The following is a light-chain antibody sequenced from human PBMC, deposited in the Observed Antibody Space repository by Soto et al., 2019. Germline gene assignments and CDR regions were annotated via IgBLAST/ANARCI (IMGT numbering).Light chain of an antibody. CDR2: DAS. V-gene: IGKV3-15*01. CDR3: QQYDIWPPYT. J-gene: IGKJ2*01. Sequence: EIVLTQSPGTLSLSPGERATLSCRASQSVSSSYLAWYRQKPGQAPRLLIYDASTRATGIPPRFSGGGSGTEFTVTISSLQSEDFAIYYCQQYDIWPPYTFGQGTKVEF. CDR1: QSVSSSY.